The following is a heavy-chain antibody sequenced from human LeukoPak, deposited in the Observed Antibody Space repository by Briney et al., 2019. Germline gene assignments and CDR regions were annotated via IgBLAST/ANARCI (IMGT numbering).Heavy chain of an antibody. D-gene: IGHD2-15*01. CDR3: AKDRVVSREPAAFDV. CDR1: GFTFSSYG. Sequence: GGSLRLSCAASGFTFSSYGMHWVRQAPGKGLEGVAFIRYDGSNKYYADSVKGRFTISRDNSKNTVHLQKNSLRAEDTAVYYCAKDRVVSREPAAFDVWGQGIMVTVSS. V-gene: IGHV3-30*02. J-gene: IGHJ3*01. CDR2: IRYDGSNK.